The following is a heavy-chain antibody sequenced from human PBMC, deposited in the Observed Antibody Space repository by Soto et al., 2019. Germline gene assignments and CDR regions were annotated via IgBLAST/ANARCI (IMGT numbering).Heavy chain of an antibody. D-gene: IGHD2-8*02. V-gene: IGHV4-30-2*01. CDR3: ATLPPRIVVVVTPIPT. Sequence: PSETLSLTCAVSGGSISSGGYSWSWIRQPPGKGLEWIGYIYHSGSTYYNPSLKSRVNISVGKSNNQFSPMLRSVTAADTAVYYCATLPPRIVVVVTPIPTWGQGTLVTVSS. J-gene: IGHJ5*02. CDR1: GGSISSGGYS. CDR2: IYHSGST.